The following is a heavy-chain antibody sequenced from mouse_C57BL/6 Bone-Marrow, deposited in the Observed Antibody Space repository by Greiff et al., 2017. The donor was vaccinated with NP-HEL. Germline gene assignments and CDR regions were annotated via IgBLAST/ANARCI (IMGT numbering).Heavy chain of an antibody. V-gene: IGHV1-9*01. J-gene: IGHJ1*03. CDR1: GYTFTGYW. CDR3: ARGFRHYYGSSDWYFDV. D-gene: IGHD1-1*01. CDR2: ILPGSGST. Sequence: LQESGAELMKPGASVKLSCKATGYTFTGYWIEWVKQRPGHGLEWIGEILPGSGSTNYNEKFKGKATFTADTSSNTAYMQLSSLTTEDSAIYYCARGFRHYYGSSDWYFDVWGTGTTVTVSS.